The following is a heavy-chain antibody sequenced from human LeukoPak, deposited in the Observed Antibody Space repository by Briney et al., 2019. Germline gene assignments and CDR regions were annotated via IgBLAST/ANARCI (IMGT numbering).Heavy chain of an antibody. Sequence: GESLKISCKGSGYSFTRYWISWVRQLPGKGLERMGRIDPGDSYTNYSPSFQGHVTISADKSISTAYLRWSSLKASDTAMYYCARHYSSGSDFDYWGQGTLVTVSS. CDR1: GYSFTRYW. CDR2: IDPGDSYT. J-gene: IGHJ4*02. V-gene: IGHV5-10-1*01. CDR3: ARHYSSGSDFDY. D-gene: IGHD6-19*01.